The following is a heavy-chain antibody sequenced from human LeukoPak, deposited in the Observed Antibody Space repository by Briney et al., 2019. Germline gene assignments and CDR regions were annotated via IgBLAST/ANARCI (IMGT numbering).Heavy chain of an antibody. CDR1: GGSISSHY. CDR3: ARGADYYGSGTYWFDP. CDR2: IYYSGST. V-gene: IGHV4-59*11. D-gene: IGHD3-10*01. J-gene: IGHJ5*02. Sequence: SETLSLTCTVSGGSISSHYWSWIRQPPGKGLEWIGYIYYSGSTNYNPSLKSRVTISVDTSKNQFSLKLSSVTAADTAVYYCARGADYYGSGTYWFDPWGQGTLVTVSS.